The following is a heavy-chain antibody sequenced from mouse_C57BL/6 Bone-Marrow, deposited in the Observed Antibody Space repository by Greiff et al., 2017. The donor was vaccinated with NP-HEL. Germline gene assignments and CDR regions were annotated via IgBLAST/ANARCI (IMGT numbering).Heavy chain of an antibody. CDR1: GYSITSGYY. J-gene: IGHJ2*01. V-gene: IGHV3-6*01. CDR2: ISYDGSN. CDR3: ARYGYHDY. D-gene: IGHD2-2*01. Sequence: EVQRVESGPGLVKPSQSLSLTCSVTGYSITSGYYWNWIRQFPGNKLEWMGYISYDGSNNYNPSLKNRISITRDTSKNQFFLKLNSVTTEDTATYYCARYGYHDYWGQGTTLTVSS.